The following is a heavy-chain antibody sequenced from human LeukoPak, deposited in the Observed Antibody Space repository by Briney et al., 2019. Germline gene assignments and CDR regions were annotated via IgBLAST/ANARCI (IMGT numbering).Heavy chain of an antibody. CDR1: GYTFTNYG. D-gene: IGHD1-26*01. V-gene: IGHV1-18*01. CDR3: AQFQWELRGFDY. J-gene: IGHJ4*02. Sequence: EASVKVSCKASGYTFTNYGISWVRQAPGQGLEWMGWISSYYGNANYAQRLQGRVTTTTDTSTSTAYMELRSLRSDDTAVYYCAQFQWELRGFDYWGQGTLVTVSS. CDR2: ISSYYGNA.